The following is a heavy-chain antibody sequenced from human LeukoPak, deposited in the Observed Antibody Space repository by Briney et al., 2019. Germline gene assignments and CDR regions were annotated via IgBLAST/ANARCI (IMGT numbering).Heavy chain of an antibody. J-gene: IGHJ4*02. CDR3: ATIGYNHYFDY. Sequence: GASVKVSCKASGYTFTDYYLHWVRQAPGQGLEWMGWINLNSGGTNYAQTFQGRVTMTRDTSITTAYLELSRLRSDDTAVYYCATIGYNHYFDYWGQGTLVTVSS. V-gene: IGHV1-2*02. CDR2: INLNSGGT. D-gene: IGHD5-24*01. CDR1: GYTFTDYY.